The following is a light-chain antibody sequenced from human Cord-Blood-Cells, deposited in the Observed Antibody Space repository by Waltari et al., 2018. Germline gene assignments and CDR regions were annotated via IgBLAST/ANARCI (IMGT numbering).Light chain of an antibody. CDR3: QQSYSTPWT. V-gene: IGKV1-39*01. J-gene: IGKJ1*01. CDR2: AAS. CDR1: QSISSY. Sequence: DIQMTQSPSSLSASVGDRVTITCRASQSISSYLNWYQQKTRKAPKLLIYAASSLQSGVPARFNGSGSVTAFTLTISRLQPEDFATYYYQQSYSTPWTFVQGSKVEIK.